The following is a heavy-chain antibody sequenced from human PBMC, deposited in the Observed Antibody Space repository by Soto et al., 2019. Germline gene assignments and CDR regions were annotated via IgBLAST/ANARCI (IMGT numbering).Heavy chain of an antibody. J-gene: IGHJ6*02. V-gene: IGHV3-30*18. CDR1: GFIFTNAW. Sequence: PGGSLRLSCAASGFIFTNAWMSWVRQAPGKGLEWVAVVSFDSKNKYYIDSVEGRFTISRDNSKNMMYLQMDSLRREDTAVYYCAKESVESTYSYYGMDVWGPGTTVTVSS. D-gene: IGHD4-4*01. CDR3: AKESVESTYSYYGMDV. CDR2: VSFDSKNK.